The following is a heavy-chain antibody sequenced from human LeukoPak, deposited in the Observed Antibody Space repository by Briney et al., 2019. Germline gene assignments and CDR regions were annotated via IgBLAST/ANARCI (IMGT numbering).Heavy chain of an antibody. CDR2: IYYSGST. D-gene: IGHD2-15*01. CDR1: GGSISSYY. Sequence: SETLSLTCTVSGGSISSYYRSWIRQPPGKGLEWIGYIYYSGSTNYNPSLKSRVTISVDTSKNQFSLKLSSVTAADTAVYYCARAYCSGGSCYLYDAFDIWGQGTMVTVSS. J-gene: IGHJ3*02. V-gene: IGHV4-59*08. CDR3: ARAYCSGGSCYLYDAFDI.